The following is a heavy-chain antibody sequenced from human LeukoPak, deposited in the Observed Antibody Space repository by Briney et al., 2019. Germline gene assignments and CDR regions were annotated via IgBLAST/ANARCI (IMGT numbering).Heavy chain of an antibody. CDR1: GGTFSSFA. V-gene: IGHV1-2*06. CDR3: ARDPAYDGIDY. CDR2: INPNSGGT. D-gene: IGHD3-16*01. Sequence: GASVKVSCKASGGTFSSFAVSWVRQAPGQGLEWMGRINPNSGGTNYAQKFQGRVTMTRDTSISTAYMELSRLRSDDTAVYYCARDPAYDGIDYWGQGTLVTVSS. J-gene: IGHJ4*02.